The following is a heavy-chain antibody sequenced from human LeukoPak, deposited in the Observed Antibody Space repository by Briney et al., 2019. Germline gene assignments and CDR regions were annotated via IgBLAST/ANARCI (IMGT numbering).Heavy chain of an antibody. J-gene: IGHJ5*02. D-gene: IGHD2-2*03. CDR2: IYHSGST. CDR1: GFTFSSYA. V-gene: IGHV4-30-2*01. CDR3: ASGYCSSTSCYEFDP. Sequence: LRLSCAASGFTFSSYAMSWVRQAPGKGLEWIGYIYHSGSTYYNPSLKSRVTISVDRSKNQFSLKLSSVTAADTAVYYCASGYCSSTSCYEFDPWGQGTLVTVSS.